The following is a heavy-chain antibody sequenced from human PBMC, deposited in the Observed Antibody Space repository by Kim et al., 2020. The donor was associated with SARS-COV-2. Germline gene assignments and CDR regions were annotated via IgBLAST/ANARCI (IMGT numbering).Heavy chain of an antibody. CDR1: GGTFSSYP. J-gene: IGHJ4*02. CDR3: ARSSWSGWYLGDK. Sequence: SVKVSCKASGGTFSSYPISWVRQAPGQGLDWMGGIIPIFRTGNYAQKFQGRVTITADESTTTAYMELSDLRSEDTAVYYCARSSWSGWYLGDKWGQGTLVTVSS. D-gene: IGHD6-19*01. CDR2: IIPIFRTG. V-gene: IGHV1-69*13.